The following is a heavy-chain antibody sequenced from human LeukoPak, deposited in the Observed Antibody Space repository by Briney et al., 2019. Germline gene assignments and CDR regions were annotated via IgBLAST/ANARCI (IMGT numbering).Heavy chain of an antibody. D-gene: IGHD5-24*01. J-gene: IGHJ6*03. CDR2: VTAFNENT. V-gene: IGHV1-18*04. Sequence: GASVKVSCKASGYTFTSYYINWLRQAPGQGLEWVGWVTAFNENTHYSRKVQGRVTMTRDTSTSTAYMELRSLRSDDTAVYYCARNTYGYKFSMDVWGEGTTVTVSS. CDR1: GYTFTSYY. CDR3: ARNTYGYKFSMDV.